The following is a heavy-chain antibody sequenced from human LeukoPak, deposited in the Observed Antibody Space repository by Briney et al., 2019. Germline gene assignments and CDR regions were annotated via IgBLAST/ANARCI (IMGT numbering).Heavy chain of an antibody. CDR1: GGSISSSSYY. CDR3: ARDLITRFDY. D-gene: IGHD3-22*01. CDR2: IYYSGST. Sequence: PSETLSLTCTVSGGSISSSSYYWGWIRQPPGKGLEWIGSIYYSGSTYYNPSLKSRVTISVDTSKNQFSLKLSSVTAADTAVYYCARDLITRFDYWGQGTLVTVSS. J-gene: IGHJ4*02. V-gene: IGHV4-39*07.